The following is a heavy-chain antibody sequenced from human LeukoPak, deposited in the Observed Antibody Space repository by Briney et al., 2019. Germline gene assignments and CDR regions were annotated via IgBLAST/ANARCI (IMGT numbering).Heavy chain of an antibody. CDR1: GFTFSSYA. V-gene: IGHV3-30*04. D-gene: IGHD1-1*01. J-gene: IGHJ3*02. CDR2: ISYDGSHR. Sequence: GGSLRLSCAASGFTFSSYAMHWVRQAPGKGLEWVAVISYDGSHRYYADSVKGRFTISRDNSKNTLYLQMNSLRAEDTAVYYCARETGTDAFDIWGQGTMVTVSS. CDR3: ARETGTDAFDI.